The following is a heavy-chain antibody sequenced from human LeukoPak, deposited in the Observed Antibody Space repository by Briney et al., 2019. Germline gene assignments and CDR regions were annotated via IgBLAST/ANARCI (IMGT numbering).Heavy chain of an antibody. CDR3: ATCSSTRGGMDV. Sequence: PSQTLSLTCTVSGGSISSGGYYWSWIRQPPGKGLEWIGYIYYSGSTYYNPSLKSRVTISVDTSKNQFSLKLSSVTAADTAVYYCATCSSTRGGMDVWGQGTTVTVSS. V-gene: IGHV4-31*03. CDR1: GGSISSGGYY. D-gene: IGHD2-2*01. J-gene: IGHJ6*02. CDR2: IYYSGST.